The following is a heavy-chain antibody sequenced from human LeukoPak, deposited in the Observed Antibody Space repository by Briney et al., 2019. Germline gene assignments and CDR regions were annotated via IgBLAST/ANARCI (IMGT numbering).Heavy chain of an antibody. CDR1: GGSISSYY. CDR3: ARDLQDHYDFWSGYPLYNWFDP. D-gene: IGHD3-3*01. J-gene: IGHJ5*02. CDR2: IYTSGST. Sequence: SETLSLTCTVSGGSISSYYWSWIRQPAGKGLEWIGRIYTSGSTNYNPSLKSRVTMSVDTSKNQFSLKLSSVTAADTAVYYCARDLQDHYDFWSGYPLYNWFDPWGQETLVTVSS. V-gene: IGHV4-4*07.